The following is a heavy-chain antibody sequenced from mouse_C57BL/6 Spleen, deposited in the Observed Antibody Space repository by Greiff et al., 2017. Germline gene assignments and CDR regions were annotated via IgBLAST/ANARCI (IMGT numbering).Heavy chain of an antibody. CDR1: GFTFSSYA. CDR2: ISDGGSYT. CDR3: AREDDYDGAEYAMDY. D-gene: IGHD2-4*01. J-gene: IGHJ4*01. V-gene: IGHV5-4*03. Sequence: EVKLMESGGGLVKPGGSLKLSCAASGFTFSSYAMPWVRQTPEKRLEWVANISDGGSYTYYPDNVKGRCTISRDNAKNNLYLQMSQLKSEDTAMYYCAREDDYDGAEYAMDYWGQGTSVTVSS.